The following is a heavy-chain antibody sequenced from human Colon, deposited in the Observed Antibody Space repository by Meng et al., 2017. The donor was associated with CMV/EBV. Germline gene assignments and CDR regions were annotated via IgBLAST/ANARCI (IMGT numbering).Heavy chain of an antibody. CDR3: ARESASNRGGFDS. CDR1: ADTFSTYT. D-gene: IGHD7-27*01. CDR2: VIPILTIT. Sequence: SVKVSCKASADTFSTYTIGWVRQAPGQGLEWLGRVIPILTITDHAQTLQGRITITADKSTRTAFMELSSLRSEDTAMYYCARESASNRGGFDSWGQGTLVTVSS. V-gene: IGHV1-69*04. J-gene: IGHJ4*02.